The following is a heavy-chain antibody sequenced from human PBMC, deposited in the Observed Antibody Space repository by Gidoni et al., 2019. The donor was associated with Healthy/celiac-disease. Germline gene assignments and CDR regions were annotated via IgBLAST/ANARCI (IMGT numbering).Heavy chain of an antibody. Sequence: EEQLVESGGGLVQPGGYLRLSCAASGITVSSNYMSWVRQDPGQALELVSVIYSGGSTYYADSVKGRFTISRDNAKNSLYLQMNSLRAEDTAVYYCARVLGGSDYWGQGTLVTVFS. CDR1: GITVSSNY. J-gene: IGHJ4*02. CDR3: ARVLGGSDY. V-gene: IGHV3-66*01. D-gene: IGHD2-15*01. CDR2: IYSGGST.